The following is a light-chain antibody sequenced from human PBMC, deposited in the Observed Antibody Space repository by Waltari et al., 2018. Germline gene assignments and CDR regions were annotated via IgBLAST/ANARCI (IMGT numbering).Light chain of an antibody. CDR3: QHYVRLPVT. V-gene: IGKV3-20*01. Sequence: EIVLTQSPGTLSLSPGERATLSCWASQSVGRSLAWYQQKRGQAPRLLIYGASTRATGIPDRFSGSGSGTDFSLTISRLEPEDFAVYYCQHYVRLPVTFGQGTKLEIK. J-gene: IGKJ1*01. CDR1: QSVGRS. CDR2: GAS.